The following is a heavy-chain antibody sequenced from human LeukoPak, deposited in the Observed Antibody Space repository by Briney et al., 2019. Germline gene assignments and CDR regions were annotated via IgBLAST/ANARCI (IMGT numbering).Heavy chain of an antibody. D-gene: IGHD3-22*01. CDR1: GGSFSGYY. CDR2: INHSGST. Sequence: PSETLSLTCAVYGGSFSGYYWSWIRQPPGKGLEWIGEINHSGSTYYNPSLKSRVTISVDTSKNQFSLKLSSVTAADTAVYYCARVYYDSSGPDVYWGQGTLVTVSS. CDR3: ARVYYDSSGPDVY. J-gene: IGHJ4*02. V-gene: IGHV4-34*01.